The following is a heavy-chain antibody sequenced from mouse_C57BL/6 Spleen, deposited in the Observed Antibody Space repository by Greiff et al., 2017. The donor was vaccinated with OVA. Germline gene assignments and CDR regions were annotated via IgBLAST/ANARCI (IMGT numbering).Heavy chain of an antibody. CDR2: INPNYGTT. Sequence: VQLQQSGPELVKPGASVKISCKASGYSFTDYNMNWVKQSNGKSLEWIGVINPNYGTTSYNQEFKGKATLTVDPSSSTAYMQLNSLTSEDSAVYYCANYGSSYWYFDVWGTGTTVTVSS. D-gene: IGHD1-1*01. V-gene: IGHV1-39*01. CDR1: GYSFTDYN. J-gene: IGHJ1*03. CDR3: ANYGSSYWYFDV.